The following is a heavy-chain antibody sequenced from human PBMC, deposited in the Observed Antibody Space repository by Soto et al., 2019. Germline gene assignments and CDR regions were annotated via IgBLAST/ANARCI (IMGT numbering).Heavy chain of an antibody. V-gene: IGHV3-23*01. Sequence: GGSLRLSCAASGFTFSSYAMSWVRQAPGKWLEWVSAISGSGGSTYYADSVKGRFTISRDNSKNTLYLQMNSLRAEDTAVYYCAKAANLRYFDWLNYGMDVWGQGXTVTVS. CDR3: AKAANLRYFDWLNYGMDV. J-gene: IGHJ6*02. D-gene: IGHD3-9*01. CDR2: ISGSGGST. CDR1: GFTFSSYA.